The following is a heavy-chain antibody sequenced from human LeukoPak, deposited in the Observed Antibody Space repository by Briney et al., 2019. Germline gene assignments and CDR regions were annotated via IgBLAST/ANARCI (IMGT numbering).Heavy chain of an antibody. V-gene: IGHV4-39*01. CDR1: GGSISSSSYY. J-gene: IGHJ6*02. CDR3: ARRAALTVTIYYYYGMDV. Sequence: SETLSLTCTVSGGSISSSSYYWGWIRQPPGTGLEWIGSIYYSGSTYYNPSLKSRVTISVDTSKNQFSLKLSSVTAADTAAYYCARRAALTVTIYYYYGMDVWGQGTTVTVSS. CDR2: IYYSGST. D-gene: IGHD4-17*01.